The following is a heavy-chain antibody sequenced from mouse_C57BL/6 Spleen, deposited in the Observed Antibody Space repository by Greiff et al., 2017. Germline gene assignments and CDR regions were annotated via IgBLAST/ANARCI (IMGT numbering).Heavy chain of an antibody. CDR1: GFTFSSYA. J-gene: IGHJ3*01. CDR3: ARDWGLYGGFAY. CDR2: ISDGGSYT. D-gene: IGHD1-1*02. Sequence: EVKLMESGGGLVKPGGSLKLSCAASGFTFSSYAMSWVRQTPEKRLEWVATISDGGSYTYYPDNVKGRFTISRDNAKNNLYLQMSHLKSEDTAMYYCARDWGLYGGFAYWGQGTLVTVSA. V-gene: IGHV5-4*01.